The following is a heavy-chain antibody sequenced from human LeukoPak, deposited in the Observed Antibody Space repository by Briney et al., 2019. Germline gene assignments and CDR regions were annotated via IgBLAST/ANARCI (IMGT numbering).Heavy chain of an antibody. CDR2: ISWNSGSI. CDR3: AKDSRYYYDSSGYHDY. V-gene: IGHV3-9*01. D-gene: IGHD3-22*01. Sequence: GGSLRLSCAAPGFTFDDYAMHWVRQAPGKGLEWVSGISWNSGSIGYADSVKGRFTISRDNAKNSLYLQMNSLRAEDTALYYCAKDSRYYYDSSGYHDYWGQGTLVTVSS. J-gene: IGHJ4*02. CDR1: GFTFDDYA.